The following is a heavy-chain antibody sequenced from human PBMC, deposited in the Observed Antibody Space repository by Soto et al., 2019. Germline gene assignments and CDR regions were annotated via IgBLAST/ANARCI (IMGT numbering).Heavy chain of an antibody. CDR1: GFTFNHYG. CDR2: ISNDGRDK. Sequence: QVQLVESGGGVVQPGRSLRLSCAASGFTFNHYGMHWVRQAPGKGLEWVAAISNDGRDKYYGDSVKGRLTISRDNSKNTVYLQMNSLRADDTAVYYCAKDQGIAASHGIDWGQGTMVTVSS. J-gene: IGHJ3*01. CDR3: AKDQGIAASHGID. D-gene: IGHD6-13*01. V-gene: IGHV3-30*18.